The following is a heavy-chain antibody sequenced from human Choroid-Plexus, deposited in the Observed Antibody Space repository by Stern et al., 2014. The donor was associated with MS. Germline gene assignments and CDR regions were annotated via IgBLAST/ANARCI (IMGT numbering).Heavy chain of an antibody. J-gene: IGHJ6*02. Sequence: VHLVESGAEVKKTGASVKVSCKTSGYIFTGYYIHWVRQAPGQGLEWMAWINPNTGGPKYAQKFQGRVTMSRDTSISTAYVELSSLTSDDTAVYYCARDQRGITIFGVVTDYYYLGMDVWGQGTTVTVSS. D-gene: IGHD3-3*01. CDR3: ARDQRGITIFGVVTDYYYLGMDV. CDR2: INPNTGGP. CDR1: GYIFTGYY. V-gene: IGHV1-2*02.